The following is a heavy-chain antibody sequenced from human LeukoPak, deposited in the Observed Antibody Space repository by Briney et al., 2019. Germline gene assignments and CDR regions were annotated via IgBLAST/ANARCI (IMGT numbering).Heavy chain of an antibody. CDR1: GYTFTSYD. CDR3: ARGGAQLWLINYYYYGMDV. D-gene: IGHD5-18*01. V-gene: IGHV1-8*01. CDR2: MNPNSGNT. J-gene: IGHJ6*02. Sequence: GASVKVSCKASGYTFTSYDINWVRQATGQGLERMGWMNPNSGNTGYAQKFQGGVTMTRNTSISTAYMELSSLRSEDTAVYYCARGGAQLWLINYYYYGMDVWGQGTTVTVSS.